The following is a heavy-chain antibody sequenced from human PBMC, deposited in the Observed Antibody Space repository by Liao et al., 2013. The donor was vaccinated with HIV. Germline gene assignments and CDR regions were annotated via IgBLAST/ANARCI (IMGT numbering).Heavy chain of an antibody. Sequence: QVQLQESGPGLVKPSETLSLTCTVSGGSISSYYWSWIRQPAGKGLEWIGRIYTSGSTNYNPSLKSRVTMSVDTSKNQFSLKLSSVTAADTAVYYCARAGYDFWSGYYYYYYMDVWGQRGPRSPSP. CDR1: GGSISSYY. CDR2: IYTSGST. J-gene: IGHJ6*03. V-gene: IGHV4-4*07. D-gene: IGHD3-3*01. CDR3: ARAGYDFWSGYYYYYYMDV.